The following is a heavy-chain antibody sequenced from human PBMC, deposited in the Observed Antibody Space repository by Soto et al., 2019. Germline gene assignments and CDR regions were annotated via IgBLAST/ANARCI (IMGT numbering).Heavy chain of an antibody. J-gene: IGHJ4*02. CDR1: GGSFSTYA. CDR3: ARFSGISGHYQGFDY. V-gene: IGHV1-69*01. CDR2: IIPIFGTA. D-gene: IGHD1-26*01. Sequence: QVQLVQSGAEVKKPGSSVKVSCKASGGSFSTYAISWVRQAPGQGLEWMGGIIPIFGTANYAQKFQGRVRITADESTTTAHMALSSLGSDDTAVYFCARFSGISGHYQGFDYWGQGTLVTVSS.